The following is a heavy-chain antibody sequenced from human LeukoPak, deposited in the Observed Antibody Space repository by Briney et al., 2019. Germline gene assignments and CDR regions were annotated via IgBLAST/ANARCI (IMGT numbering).Heavy chain of an antibody. J-gene: IGHJ4*02. CDR1: GFTFSNYG. Sequence: PGGSLRLFCVASGFTFSNYGMHWVRQAPGKGLEWVAVIWYDGGNKYYADPVKGRFTISRDNSKSTLYLQLNSLRDEDTAVYYCARGMAASGLSDYWGQGTLVTVSS. D-gene: IGHD6-13*01. CDR3: ARGMAASGLSDY. V-gene: IGHV3-33*08. CDR2: IWYDGGNK.